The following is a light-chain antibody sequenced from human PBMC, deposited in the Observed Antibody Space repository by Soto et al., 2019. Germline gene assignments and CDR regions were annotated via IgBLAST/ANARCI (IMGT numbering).Light chain of an antibody. CDR3: KQYYTTIS. CDR1: QSVLYNSDNKNY. J-gene: IGKJ4*01. V-gene: IGKV4-1*01. CDR2: WAS. Sequence: DIVMTQSPDSLAVSLGEGATINCKSSQSVLYNSDNKNYLAWYQQKAGQPPKLLIYWASTRDSGVPDRFSGSGSGAHLTLTISNLQAEEGAVYYCKQYYTTISYGGGTKLEIK.